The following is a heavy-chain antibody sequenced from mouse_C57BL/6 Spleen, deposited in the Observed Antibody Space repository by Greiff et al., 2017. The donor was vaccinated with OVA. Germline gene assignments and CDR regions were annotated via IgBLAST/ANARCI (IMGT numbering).Heavy chain of an antibody. Sequence: QVQLQQSGPELVKPGASVKISCKASGYTFTDYYINWVKQRPGQGLEWIGWIFPGSGSTYYNEKFKGKATLTVDKSSSTAYMLLSSLTSEDSAVYFCAIYYDYDEGAYYAMDYWGQGTSVTVSS. J-gene: IGHJ4*01. CDR2: IFPGSGST. V-gene: IGHV1-75*01. D-gene: IGHD2-4*01. CDR1: GYTFTDYY. CDR3: AIYYDYDEGAYYAMDY.